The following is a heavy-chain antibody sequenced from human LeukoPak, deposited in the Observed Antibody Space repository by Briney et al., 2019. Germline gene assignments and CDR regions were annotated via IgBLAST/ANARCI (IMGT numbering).Heavy chain of an antibody. CDR3: AKNYRYFDL. CDR1: GFTFGDYA. CDR2: IVAGGSA. Sequence: PGRSLRLSCTASGFTFGDYAMTWVRQAPGKGLQWVSNIVAGGSAYYADSVKGRFTISRDSSKNTLYLQMNSLRAEDTAVYHCAKNYRYFDLWGHGTLVTVSS. J-gene: IGHJ2*01. V-gene: IGHV3-23*01.